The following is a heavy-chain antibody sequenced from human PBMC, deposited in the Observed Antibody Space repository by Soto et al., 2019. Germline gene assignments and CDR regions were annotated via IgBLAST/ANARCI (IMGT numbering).Heavy chain of an antibody. CDR1: GGNFSSYA. D-gene: IGHD2-2*01. V-gene: IGHV1-69*13. Sequence: SVKVACKASGGNFSSYAISWVRQAPGQGLEWMGGIIPIFGTANYAQKFQGRFTITADESTSTAYMELSSLRPEDTAVYYCARRQVVPAAEYYYYGMDVWGQGTTVTVSS. J-gene: IGHJ6*02. CDR2: IIPIFGTA. CDR3: ARRQVVPAAEYYYYGMDV.